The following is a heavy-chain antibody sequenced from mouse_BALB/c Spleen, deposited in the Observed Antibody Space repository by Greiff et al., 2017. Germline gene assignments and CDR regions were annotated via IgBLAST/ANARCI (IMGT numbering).Heavy chain of an antibody. CDR3: ARGGDYS. CDR2: ISYDGSN. CDR1: GYSITSGYY. Sequence: ESGPGLVKPSQSLSLTCSVTGYSITSGYYWNWIRQFPGNKLEWMGYISYDGSNNYNPSLKNRISITRDTSKNQFFLKLNSVTTEDTATYYCARGGDYSWGQGTTLTVSS. J-gene: IGHJ2*01. V-gene: IGHV3-6*02.